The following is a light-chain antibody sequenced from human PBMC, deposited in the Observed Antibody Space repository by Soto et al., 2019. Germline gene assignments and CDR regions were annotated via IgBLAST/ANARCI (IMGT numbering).Light chain of an antibody. Sequence: DVVMTQSPLSLPVTPGEPASISCRSSQSLLYSNGYNYLDWYLQKPGQSPQLLIYLGSNRASGVPDRFSGSGSGTDFTLKISRVEPEEVGVYYCMQARHIPFTFGPGTKVHIK. V-gene: IGKV2-28*01. CDR1: QSLLYSNGYNY. J-gene: IGKJ3*01. CDR2: LGS. CDR3: MQARHIPFT.